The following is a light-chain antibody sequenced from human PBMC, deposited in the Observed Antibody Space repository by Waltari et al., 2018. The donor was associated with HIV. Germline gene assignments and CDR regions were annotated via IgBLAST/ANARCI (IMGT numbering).Light chain of an antibody. CDR3: QVWETIGDHRV. CDR2: DDS. Sequence: SYVITQSPSVSVAPGQTARITCGGYNIGSKTVHWYQQKPGQAPVLVVYDDSVRPSGIPERFSGSNSGNTATLTISRIEAGDEAGYYCQVWETIGDHRVFGGGTTLTVL. J-gene: IGLJ3*02. V-gene: IGLV3-21*02. CDR1: NIGSKT.